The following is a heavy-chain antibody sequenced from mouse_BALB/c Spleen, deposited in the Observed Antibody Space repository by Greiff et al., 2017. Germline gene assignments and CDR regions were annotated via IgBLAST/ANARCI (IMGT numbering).Heavy chain of an antibody. J-gene: IGHJ3*01. CDR1: GFSLTSYG. CDR3: AREDSNWAWFAY. V-gene: IGHV2-9*02. CDR2: IWAGGST. Sequence: VKLMESGPGLVAPSQSLSITCTVSGFSLTSYGVHWVRQPPGKGLEWLGVIWAGGSTNYNSALMSRLSISKDNSKSQVFLKMNSLQTDDTAMYYCAREDSNWAWFAYWGQGTLVTVSA. D-gene: IGHD4-1*01.